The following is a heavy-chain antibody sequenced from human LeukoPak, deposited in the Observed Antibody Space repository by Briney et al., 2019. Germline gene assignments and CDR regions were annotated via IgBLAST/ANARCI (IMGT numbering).Heavy chain of an antibody. CDR3: ARNHLGLGL. Sequence: GASLRVSSTASVYTFTTYEIVWVRQAPGQRLEWMGWINTRNGNANYAHQLQGRVTMTTDTSTTTSYMELRSLRFDHTAIYYCARNHLGLGLWGQGTLVTVSS. J-gene: IGHJ4*02. V-gene: IGHV1-18*01. CDR1: VYTFTTYE. CDR2: INTRNGNA. D-gene: IGHD3-16*01.